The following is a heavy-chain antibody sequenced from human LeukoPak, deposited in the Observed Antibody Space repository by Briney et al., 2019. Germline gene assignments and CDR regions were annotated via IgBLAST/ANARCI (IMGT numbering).Heavy chain of an antibody. D-gene: IGHD2-2*01. CDR3: ARGGSAYALDY. J-gene: IGHJ4*02. V-gene: IGHV5-51*01. Sequence: GESLKISCKGSGYSFTNYWIGWVRRMPGKGLEWMGIIYPGDSETRYSPSFQGQVTMSTDKSISTAYLQWSSLKASDTAMYFCARGGSAYALDYWGQGTLVTVSS. CDR1: GYSFTNYW. CDR2: IYPGDSET.